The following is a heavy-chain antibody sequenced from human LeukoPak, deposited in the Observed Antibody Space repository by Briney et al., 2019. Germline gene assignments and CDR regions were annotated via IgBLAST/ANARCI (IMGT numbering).Heavy chain of an antibody. J-gene: IGHJ4*02. CDR1: VYTFTSYY. CDR2: SIPIFGTA. Sequence: SVKVSCKASVYTFTSYYIYWVRQATGQGLEWMGGSIPIFGTANYAQKFQGRVTITADESTSTAYMELSSLRSEDTAVYYCARGGRYFDWLPTFDYWGQGTLVTVSS. CDR3: ARGGRYFDWLPTFDY. D-gene: IGHD3-9*01. V-gene: IGHV1-69*13.